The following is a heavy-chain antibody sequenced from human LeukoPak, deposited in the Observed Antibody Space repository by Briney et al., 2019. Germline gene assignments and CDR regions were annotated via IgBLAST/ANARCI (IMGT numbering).Heavy chain of an antibody. D-gene: IGHD3-22*01. CDR3: AKPRFYYDSSGPFDY. J-gene: IGHJ4*02. CDR2: ISWNSGSI. Sequence: PGRSLRLSCAASGFTFDDYAMHWVRQAPEKGLEWVSGISWNSGSIGYADSVKGRFTISRDSAKNSLYLQMNSLRAEDMALYYCAKPRFYYDSSGPFDYWGQGTLVTVSS. V-gene: IGHV3-9*03. CDR1: GFTFDDYA.